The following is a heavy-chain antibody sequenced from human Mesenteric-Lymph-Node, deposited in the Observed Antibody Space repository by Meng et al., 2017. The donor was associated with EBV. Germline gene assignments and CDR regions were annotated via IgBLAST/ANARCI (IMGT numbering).Heavy chain of an antibody. CDR2: ISGSGGST. Sequence: EVQLLEAGGGLVQSGGSLSLSCAASGFTFSSYAMSWVRQAPGKGLEWVSAISGSGGSTYYADSVKGRFTISRDNSKNTLYLQMNSLRAEDTAVYYCAKERYSSGWTGSYWGQGTLVTVSS. V-gene: IGHV3-23*01. D-gene: IGHD6-19*01. J-gene: IGHJ4*02. CDR1: GFTFSSYA. CDR3: AKERYSSGWTGSY.